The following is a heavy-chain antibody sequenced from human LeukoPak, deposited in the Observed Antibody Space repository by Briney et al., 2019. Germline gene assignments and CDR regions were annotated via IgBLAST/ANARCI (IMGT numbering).Heavy chain of an antibody. D-gene: IGHD1-26*01. Sequence: GASVKVSCKASGYTFTSYYIHWVRQATGQGLEWMGWMNPNSGNTGYAQNFQGRVTMTRNTSISTAYMELSSLRSEDTAVYYCARRLVGATSPYYFDSWSQGTLVTVSS. CDR2: MNPNSGNT. J-gene: IGHJ4*02. CDR3: ARRLVGATSPYYFDS. V-gene: IGHV1-8*02. CDR1: GYTFTSYY.